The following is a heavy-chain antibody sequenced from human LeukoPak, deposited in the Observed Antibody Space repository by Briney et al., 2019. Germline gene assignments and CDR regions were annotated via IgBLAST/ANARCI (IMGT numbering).Heavy chain of an antibody. J-gene: IGHJ5*02. CDR3: ARVVGIAAAGIKGDWFDP. D-gene: IGHD6-13*01. Sequence: ASVKVSCTASGGTFSSYAISWVRQAPGQGLEWMEGIIPIFGTANYAQKFQGRVTITTDESTSTAYMELSSLRSEDTAVYYCARVVGIAAAGIKGDWFDPWGQGTLVTVSS. V-gene: IGHV1-69*05. CDR1: GGTFSSYA. CDR2: IIPIFGTA.